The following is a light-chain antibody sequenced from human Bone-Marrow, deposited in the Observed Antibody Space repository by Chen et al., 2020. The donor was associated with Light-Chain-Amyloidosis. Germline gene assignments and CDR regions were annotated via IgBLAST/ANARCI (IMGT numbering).Light chain of an antibody. V-gene: IGKV3-15*01. CDR3: QQYNNWPPEGT. Sequence: EIVMTQSPATLSVSPGERATLSCRASQSVSSNLAWYQQKPGQAPRLLIYGASTRATGIPARFSGSGSGTEFTLTISSLQSEDFAVYYWQQYNNWPPEGTFGPGTKVDIK. J-gene: IGKJ3*01. CDR2: GAS. CDR1: QSVSSN.